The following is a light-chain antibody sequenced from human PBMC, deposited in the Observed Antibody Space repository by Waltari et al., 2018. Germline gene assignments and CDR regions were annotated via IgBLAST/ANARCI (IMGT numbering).Light chain of an antibody. CDR2: TTG. CDR3: LLYYGGAVV. Sequence: QTVVTQEPSLTVSPGGTVTLTCASRTGAVTSGHFPNWLQQKPGQAPRALIYTTGNKHSWTPARFSGSLLGGKAALTLSGVQPEDEADYYCLLYYGGAVVFGGGTKLTVL. V-gene: IGLV7-43*01. CDR1: TGAVTSGHF. J-gene: IGLJ2*01.